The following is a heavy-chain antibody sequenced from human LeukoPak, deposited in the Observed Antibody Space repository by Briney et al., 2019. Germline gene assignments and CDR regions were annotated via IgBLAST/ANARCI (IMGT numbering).Heavy chain of an antibody. V-gene: IGHV1-69*13. CDR2: IIPIFGTA. CDR3: ARGPPAVAGTMFDY. Sequence: GASVKVSCKASGGTFSSYAISWVRQAPGQGLEWMGGIIPIFGTANYAQKFQGRVTITADESTSTAYMELSSLRSEDTAVYYCARGPPAVAGTMFDYWGQGTLVTVSS. CDR1: GGTFSSYA. J-gene: IGHJ4*02. D-gene: IGHD6-19*01.